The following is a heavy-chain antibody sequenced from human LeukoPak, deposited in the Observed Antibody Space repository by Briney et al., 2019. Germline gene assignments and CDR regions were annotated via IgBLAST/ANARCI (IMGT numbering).Heavy chain of an antibody. CDR3: ARDMAAAGNYYFDY. V-gene: IGHV1-69*13. Sequence: SVKVSCKASGGTFSSYAISWVRQAPGQGLEWMGWIIPIFGTANYAQKFQGRVTITADESTSTAYMELSSLRSEDTAVYYCARDMAAAGNYYFDYWGQGTLVTVSS. D-gene: IGHD6-13*01. J-gene: IGHJ4*02. CDR2: IIPIFGTA. CDR1: GGTFSSYA.